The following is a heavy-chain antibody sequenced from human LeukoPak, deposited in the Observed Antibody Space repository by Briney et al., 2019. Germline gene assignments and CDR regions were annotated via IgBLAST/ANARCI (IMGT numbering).Heavy chain of an antibody. CDR3: ARDRPIYSSGWFYYFDY. CDR2: TSSSGSTI. CDR1: GFTFSSYE. J-gene: IGHJ4*02. V-gene: IGHV3-48*03. D-gene: IGHD6-19*01. Sequence: PGGSLRLSCAASGFTFSSYEMNWVRQAPGKGLEWVSYTSSSGSTIYYADSVKGRFTISRDNAKNSLYLQMNSLRAEDTAVYYCARDRPIYSSGWFYYFDYWGQGTLVTVSS.